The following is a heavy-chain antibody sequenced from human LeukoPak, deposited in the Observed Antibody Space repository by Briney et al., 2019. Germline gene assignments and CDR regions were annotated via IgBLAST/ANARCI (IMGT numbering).Heavy chain of an antibody. D-gene: IGHD2-15*01. CDR1: GGTFSSYA. CDR2: IIPILGIA. V-gene: IGHV1-69*04. CDR3: AREARRYCSGGSCRNWFDP. J-gene: IGHJ5*02. Sequence: SVKVSCKASGGTFSSYAISWVRQAPGQGLEWMGRIIPILGIANYAQKFQGRVTITADKSTSTAYMELSSLRAEDTAVYYCAREARRYCSGGSCRNWFDPWGQGTLVTVSS.